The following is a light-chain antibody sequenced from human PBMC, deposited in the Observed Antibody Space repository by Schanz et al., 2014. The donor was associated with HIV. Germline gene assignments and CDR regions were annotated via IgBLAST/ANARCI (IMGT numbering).Light chain of an antibody. CDR2: DDT. Sequence: QSALTQPASVSGSPGQSITISCTGGGSEFGTSLSVSWYQQHPGKAPKLILYDDTQRPSEYSDRFSGSKSGNTASLTISGLQAEDEADYYCGSFTTTNTWVFGGGTKLTVL. CDR1: GSEFGTSLS. CDR3: GSFTTTNTWV. V-gene: IGLV2-14*02. J-gene: IGLJ3*02.